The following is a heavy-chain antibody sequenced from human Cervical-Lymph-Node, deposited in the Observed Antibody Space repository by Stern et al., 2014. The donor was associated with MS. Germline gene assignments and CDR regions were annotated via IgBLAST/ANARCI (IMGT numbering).Heavy chain of an antibody. CDR2: ISSGSVHI. Sequence: EMQLVESGGGLVKPGGSLRLSCEASGLIFSSHSVVWVRQAPGKGLEWVSSISSGSVHIYYADSVKGRFTISRDNAKNSLYLQMDSLRAEDTAVYYCARVRASYYDAFDVWGQGTMVTVSS. D-gene: IGHD1-26*01. CDR1: GLIFSSHS. J-gene: IGHJ3*01. CDR3: ARVRASYYDAFDV. V-gene: IGHV3-21*06.